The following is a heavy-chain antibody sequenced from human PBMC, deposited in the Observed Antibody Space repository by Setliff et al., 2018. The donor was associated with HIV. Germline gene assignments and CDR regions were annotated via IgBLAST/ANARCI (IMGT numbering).Heavy chain of an antibody. CDR3: ARTPGTIWGYDY. V-gene: IGHV4-61*09. CDR2: YYSSQNS. CDR1: GGSISSGVHY. D-gene: IGHD3-9*01. Sequence: KPSETLSLTCTVSGGSISSGVHYWTWIRQPAGKGLEWIGHYYSSQNSNYNPSLGGRVTISVDTSKNQFSLKLTSVTAADTAVYYCARTPGTIWGYDYWGQGTLVTVSS. J-gene: IGHJ4*02.